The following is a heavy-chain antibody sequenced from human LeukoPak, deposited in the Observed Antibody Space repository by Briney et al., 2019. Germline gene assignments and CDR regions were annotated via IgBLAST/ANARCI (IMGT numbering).Heavy chain of an antibody. CDR2: INHSGST. Sequence: PSETLSLTCAVYGGSFSGYYWSWIRQPPGKGLEWIGEINHSGSTNYNPSHKSRVTISVDTSKNQFSLKLSSVTAADTAVYYCARVRGLTLDYDFWSGMWGYFDYWGQGTLVTVSS. V-gene: IGHV4-34*01. D-gene: IGHD3-3*01. CDR1: GGSFSGYY. CDR3: ARVRGLTLDYDFWSGMWGYFDY. J-gene: IGHJ4*02.